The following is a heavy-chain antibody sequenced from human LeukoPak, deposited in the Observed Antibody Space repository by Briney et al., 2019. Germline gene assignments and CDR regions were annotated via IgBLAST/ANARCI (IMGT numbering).Heavy chain of an antibody. CDR2: ISQDGREQ. V-gene: IGHV3-7*04. J-gene: IGHJ4*02. Sequence: GGSLRLSCAASGFTFSDYWMSWVRQAPGQGLEWVAKISQDGREQRFVDSVKGRFTISRDNAKNLLFLQMDSLRAEDAAVYYCAGGALDYWGPGTLATVSS. CDR1: GFTFSDYW. CDR3: AGGALDY.